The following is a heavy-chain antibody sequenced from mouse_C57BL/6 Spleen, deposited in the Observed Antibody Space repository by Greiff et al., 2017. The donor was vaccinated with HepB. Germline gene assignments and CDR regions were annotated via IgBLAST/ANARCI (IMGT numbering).Heavy chain of an antibody. CDR1: GYAFSSYW. V-gene: IGHV1-80*01. Sequence: LQQSGASVKISCKASGYAFSSYWMNWVKQRPGKGLEWIGQIYPGDGDTNYNGKFKGKATLTADKSSSTAYMQLSSLTSEDSAVYFGARGLYGSSSNWYFDVWGTGTTVTVSS. CDR2: IYPGDGDT. CDR3: ARGLYGSSSNWYFDV. D-gene: IGHD1-1*01. J-gene: IGHJ1*03.